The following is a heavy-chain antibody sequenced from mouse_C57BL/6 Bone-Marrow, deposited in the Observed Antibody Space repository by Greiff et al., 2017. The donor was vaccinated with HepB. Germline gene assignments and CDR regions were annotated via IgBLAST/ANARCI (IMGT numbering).Heavy chain of an antibody. CDR2: IYPGDGDT. CDR3: ASTAQATWGFYYAMDY. J-gene: IGHJ4*01. Sequence: QVQLKESGPELVKPGASVKISCKASGYAFSSSWMNWVKQRPGKGLEWIGRIYPGDGDTNYNGKFKGKATLTADKSSSTAYMQLSSLTSEDSAVYFCASTAQATWGFYYAMDYWGQGTSVTVSS. CDR1: GYAFSSSW. V-gene: IGHV1-82*01. D-gene: IGHD3-2*02.